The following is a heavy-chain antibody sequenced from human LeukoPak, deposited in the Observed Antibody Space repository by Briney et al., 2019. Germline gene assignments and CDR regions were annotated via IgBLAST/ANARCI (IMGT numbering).Heavy chain of an antibody. CDR2: IRYDGSNK. Sequence: GGSLRLSCAASGFTFSSYGMHWVRQAPGKGLEWVAFIRYDGSNKYYADSVKGRFTISRDNSKNTLYLQMNSLRAEDTAVYYCAREVSYYDFWSGYYHWFDPWGQGTLVTVSS. CDR3: AREVSYYDFWSGYYHWFDP. CDR1: GFTFSSYG. D-gene: IGHD3-3*01. J-gene: IGHJ5*02. V-gene: IGHV3-30*02.